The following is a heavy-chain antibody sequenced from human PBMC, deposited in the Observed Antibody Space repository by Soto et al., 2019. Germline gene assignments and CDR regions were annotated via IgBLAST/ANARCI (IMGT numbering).Heavy chain of an antibody. J-gene: IGHJ2*01. D-gene: IGHD2-21*02. CDR3: VKSDGCGGGACYTGTYYYFDV. Sequence: DVQLLESGGGLVQPGGSLRLSCAASGFTSSTYALNWVRQAPGRGLEWVSTISESGHHTYYADSLKGRFTISRDKSNNTLALQMNSLRAADTAVYYCVKSDGCGGGACYTGTYYYFDVWGRGTLVSVSS. CDR1: GFTSSTYA. V-gene: IGHV3-23*01. CDR2: ISESGHHT.